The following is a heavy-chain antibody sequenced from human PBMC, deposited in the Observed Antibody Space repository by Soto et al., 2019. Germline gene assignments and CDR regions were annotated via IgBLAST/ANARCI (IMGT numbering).Heavy chain of an antibody. V-gene: IGHV1-69*12. CDR3: ARVERRTAYVDY. D-gene: IGHD1-1*01. Sequence: QVQLVQSGAEVKKPGSSVKVSCKASGGTFSSYAISWVRQAPGQGLEWMGGIIPIFGTANYAQKFQGRVTITAAESTSTAYMGLSSMRSEDTAVYYCARVERRTAYVDYWGQGTLVTVSS. CDR2: IIPIFGTA. CDR1: GGTFSSYA. J-gene: IGHJ4*02.